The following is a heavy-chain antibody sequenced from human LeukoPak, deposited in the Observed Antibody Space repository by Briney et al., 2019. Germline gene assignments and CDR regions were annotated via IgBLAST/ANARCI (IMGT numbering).Heavy chain of an antibody. CDR2: ISSSSSYI. CDR3: ARYSGYDYSYSDY. CDR1: GFTFSSYS. J-gene: IGHJ4*02. Sequence: PGGSLRLSCAASGFTFSSYSMTWVRQAPGKGLEWVSSISSSSSYIYYVDSVKGRFTISRDNAKNSLYLQMNSLRAEDTAVYYCARYSGYDYSYSDYWGQGTLVTVSS. D-gene: IGHD5-12*01. V-gene: IGHV3-21*01.